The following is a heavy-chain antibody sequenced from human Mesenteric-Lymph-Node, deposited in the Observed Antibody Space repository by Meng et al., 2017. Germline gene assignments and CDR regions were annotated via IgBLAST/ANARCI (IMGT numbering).Heavy chain of an antibody. CDR1: GFTFSSYG. V-gene: IGHV3-30*19. D-gene: IGHD3-16*02. CDR3: VRDTGSENYDYVWGSYRSFDY. J-gene: IGHJ4*02. Sequence: GESLKISCAASGFTFSSYGMHWVRQAPGKGLEWVAVISYSGSTKYYADSVKGRFTISRDDSKRMLFLQMNSLRTEDTAVYYCVRDTGSENYDYVWGSYRSFDYWGQGTLVTVSS. CDR2: ISYSGSTK.